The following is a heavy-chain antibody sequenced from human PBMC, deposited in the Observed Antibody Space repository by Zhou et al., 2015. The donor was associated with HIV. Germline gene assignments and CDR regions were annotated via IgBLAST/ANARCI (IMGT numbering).Heavy chain of an antibody. CDR3: ARQAVIRGNDPYYFDY. V-gene: IGHV1-69*01. D-gene: IGHD2-21*01. CDR2: IIPIFGAA. J-gene: IGHJ4*02. CDR1: GGTFSSYA. Sequence: QVHLVQSGAEVKKPGSSVKVSCKASGGTFSSYAISWVRLAPGQGLEWLGGIIPIFGAANYAQKFQGSVTITADESTSTAYMELRSLRSEDTAVYYCARQAVIRGNDPYYFDYWGQGTLVTVSS.